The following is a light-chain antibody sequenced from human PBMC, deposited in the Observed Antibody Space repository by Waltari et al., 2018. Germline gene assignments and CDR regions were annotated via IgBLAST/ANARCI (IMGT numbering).Light chain of an antibody. J-gene: IGLJ1*01. V-gene: IGLV2-11*01. CDR1: SSDVGAYNY. CDR3: WSYAGRNTYV. CDR2: DVI. Sequence: QSALTQPRSVSGSPGQSVAISCPGTSSDVGAYNYVFCYQQHSGEAPKLIIYDVIKRPSGVPDRFSGSKSGNMASLTISGLQAEDEADYYCWSYAGRNTYVFGAGTKVTVL.